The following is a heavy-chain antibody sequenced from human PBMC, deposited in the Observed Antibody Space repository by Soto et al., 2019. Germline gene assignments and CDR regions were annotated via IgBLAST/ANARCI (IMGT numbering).Heavy chain of an antibody. Sequence: GESLKISCKGSGYSFTSYWIGWVRQMPGKGLEWMGIIYPGDSDTRYSPSFQGQVTISADKSISTAYLQWSSLKASDTAMYYCARQGLHIYYYYGMDVWGQGTTVTVSS. CDR3: ARQGLHIYYYYGMDV. CDR1: GYSFTSYW. J-gene: IGHJ6*02. CDR2: IYPGDSDT. V-gene: IGHV5-51*01. D-gene: IGHD5-12*01.